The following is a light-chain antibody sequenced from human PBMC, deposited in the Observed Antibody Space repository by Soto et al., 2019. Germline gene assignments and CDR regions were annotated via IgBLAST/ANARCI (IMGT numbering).Light chain of an antibody. J-gene: IGKJ1*01. CDR2: QAS. Sequence: DIHMTQSPSTLSGSLGGRGTITCRASQTISSWLAWYQQKPGKAPKLMIYQASTLKSGVPSRFSGSGSGTEFTLTISSLQPDDFATYYCQHYNSYSEAFGPGTKVDIK. CDR3: QHYNSYSEA. CDR1: QTISSW. V-gene: IGKV1-5*03.